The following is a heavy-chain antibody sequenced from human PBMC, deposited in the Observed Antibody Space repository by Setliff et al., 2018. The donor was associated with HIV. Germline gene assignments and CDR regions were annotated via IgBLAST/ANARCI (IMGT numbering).Heavy chain of an antibody. D-gene: IGHD6-13*01. CDR1: GGSLSGYY. Sequence: SETLSLTCAVYGGSLSGYYWSWIRQPPGKGLEWIGYIYTSGSTSYNPSLKSRVTISIDTPKNQFSLKLSSVTATDTAVYYCARGENSWYGLNWFDPWGQGTLVTVSS. CDR2: IYTSGST. J-gene: IGHJ5*02. V-gene: IGHV4-4*09. CDR3: ARGENSWYGLNWFDP.